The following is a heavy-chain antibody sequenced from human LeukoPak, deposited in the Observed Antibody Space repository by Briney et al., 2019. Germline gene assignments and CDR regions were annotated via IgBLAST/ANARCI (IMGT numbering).Heavy chain of an antibody. CDR1: GFTFGSYA. J-gene: IGHJ4*02. Sequence: PGRSLRLSCAASGFTFGSYAMHWVRQAPGKGLEWVAVISYDGSNKYYADSVKGRFTISRDNSKNTLYLQMNSLRAEDTAVYYCARDRRGPYYDILTGYFGYWGQGTLVTVSS. CDR2: ISYDGSNK. V-gene: IGHV3-30-3*01. CDR3: ARDRRGPYYDILTGYFGY. D-gene: IGHD3-9*01.